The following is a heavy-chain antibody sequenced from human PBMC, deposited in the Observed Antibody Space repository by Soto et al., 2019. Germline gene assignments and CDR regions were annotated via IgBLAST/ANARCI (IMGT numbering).Heavy chain of an antibody. CDR3: ARYARDTAVIGY. V-gene: IGHV4-34*01. Sequence: SETLSLTCAVYGGSFSGYYGSWIRQPPGKGREWSGEINHSGSTNYNPCLKRLVTISVDTSKNQFSLKLSSVTAADTAVYYCARYARDTAVIGYWGQGTLVTVSS. CDR1: GGSFSGYY. J-gene: IGHJ4*02. CDR2: INHSGST. D-gene: IGHD5-18*01.